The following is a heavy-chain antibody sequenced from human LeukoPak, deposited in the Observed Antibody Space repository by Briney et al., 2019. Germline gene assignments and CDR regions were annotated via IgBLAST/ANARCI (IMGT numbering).Heavy chain of an antibody. D-gene: IGHD3-22*01. CDR3: ARTGDSSGYKYYFDY. Sequence: GGSLRLSCAASGFTFSNYWMSWVRQAPGKGLEWVANIKQDGSEKYYVDSVKGRFTISRDNAKNSLYPQMNSLRAEDTAVYYCARTGDSSGYKYYFDYWGQGTLVTVSS. CDR2: IKQDGSEK. V-gene: IGHV3-7*01. CDR1: GFTFSNYW. J-gene: IGHJ4*02.